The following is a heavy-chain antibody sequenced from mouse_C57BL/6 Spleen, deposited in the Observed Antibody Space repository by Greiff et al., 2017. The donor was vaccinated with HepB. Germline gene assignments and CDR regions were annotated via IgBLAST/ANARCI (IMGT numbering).Heavy chain of an antibody. V-gene: IGHV1-54*01. J-gene: IGHJ3*01. CDR2: INPGSGGT. CDR1: GYAFTNYL. D-gene: IGHD2-5*01. Sequence: QVQLKESGAELVRPGTSVKVSCKASGYAFTNYLIEWVKQRPGQGLEWIGVINPGSGGTNYNEKFKGKATRTADKSSSTAYMQISILTSEDSAVYFCARSESNRFAYWGQGTLVTVSA. CDR3: ARSESNRFAY.